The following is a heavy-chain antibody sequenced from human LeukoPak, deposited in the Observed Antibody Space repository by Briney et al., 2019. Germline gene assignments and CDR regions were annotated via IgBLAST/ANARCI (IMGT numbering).Heavy chain of an antibody. CDR1: GDSIGSGEYY. CDR3: ARGITYDWSLGGLLDY. D-gene: IGHD3-16*01. V-gene: IGHV4-30-4*01. CDR2: IYDSGST. Sequence: SQTLSLTCSVSGDSIGSGEYYWTWIRQPPGKGLEWIGYIYDSGSTYYNPSLKSRVTISVDKSKNQFSLNLSSVTAADTAVYYCARGITYDWSLGGLLDYWGQGTLVTVSS. J-gene: IGHJ4*02.